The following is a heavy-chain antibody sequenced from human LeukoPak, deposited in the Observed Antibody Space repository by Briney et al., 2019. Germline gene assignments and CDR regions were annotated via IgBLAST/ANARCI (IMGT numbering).Heavy chain of an antibody. J-gene: IGHJ4*02. CDR2: INHSGST. D-gene: IGHD3-22*01. CDR3: ARPGVITNSYFDY. CDR1: GGSISSSSYY. V-gene: IGHV4-39*07. Sequence: SETLSLTCTVSGGSISSSSYYWGWIRQPPGNGLDWIGEINHSGSTNYNPSLKSRVTISVDTSKNQFSLKLSSVTAADTAVYYCARPGVITNSYFDYWGQGTLVTVSS.